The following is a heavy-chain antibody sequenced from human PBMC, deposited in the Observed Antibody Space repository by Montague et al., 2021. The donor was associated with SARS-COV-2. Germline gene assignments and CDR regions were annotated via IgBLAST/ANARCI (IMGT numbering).Heavy chain of an antibody. CDR1: GFTLSEYH. V-gene: IGHV3-48*02. CDR2: ISRDSAEV. Sequence: SLRLSCAASGFTLSEYHMTWVRQAPGKGLQWVSYISRDSAEVYYXESVKGRFSIPRDNDRSALYLQLNNLRNEDTATYYCARDSGITGADDYWGQGTLVVVSS. CDR3: ARDSGITGADDY. J-gene: IGHJ4*02. D-gene: IGHD1-14*01.